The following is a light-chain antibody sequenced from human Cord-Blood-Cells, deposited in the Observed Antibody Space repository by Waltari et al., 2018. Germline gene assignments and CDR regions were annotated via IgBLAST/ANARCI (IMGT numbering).Light chain of an antibody. CDR3: QQANSVPLT. CDR2: AAS. V-gene: IGKV1-12*01. Sequence: DIQMTQSPSSVSASVGDRVTITCRASQGISSWLAWSQQKPGKAPKLLIYAASSLQSGVPSRFSGSGSGTDFTRTISSLQPEDFATYDCQQANSVPLTFGGGTKVEIK. J-gene: IGKJ4*01. CDR1: QGISSW.